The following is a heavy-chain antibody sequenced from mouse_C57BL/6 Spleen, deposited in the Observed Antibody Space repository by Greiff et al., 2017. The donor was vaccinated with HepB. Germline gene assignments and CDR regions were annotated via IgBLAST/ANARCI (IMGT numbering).Heavy chain of an antibody. D-gene: IGHD1-1*02. V-gene: IGHV1-26*01. CDR3: ARYGDFDY. CDR1: GYTFTDYY. J-gene: IGHJ2*01. CDR2: INPNNGGT. Sequence: VQLQQSGPELVKPGASVKISCKASGYTFTDYYMNWVKQSHGKSLEWIGDINPNNGGTSYNQKFKGKATLTVDKSSSTAYMELRSLTSEDSAVYYCARYGDFDYWGQGTTLTVSS.